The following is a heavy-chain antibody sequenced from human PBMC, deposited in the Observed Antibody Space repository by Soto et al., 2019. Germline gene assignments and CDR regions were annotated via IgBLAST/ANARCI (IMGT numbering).Heavy chain of an antibody. CDR3: TTDSRGYSYGYRIHAFDI. D-gene: IGHD5-18*01. Sequence: GGSLRLSCGASGFTFINAWISWGRQAPGKGLEWVGRIKSKTDGGTTDYAAPVKGRITISRDDSKNTLYLQMNSLKTEDTAVYYCTTDSRGYSYGYRIHAFDIWGQGTMVTVSS. CDR2: IKSKTDGGTT. CDR1: GFTFINAW. J-gene: IGHJ3*02. V-gene: IGHV3-15*01.